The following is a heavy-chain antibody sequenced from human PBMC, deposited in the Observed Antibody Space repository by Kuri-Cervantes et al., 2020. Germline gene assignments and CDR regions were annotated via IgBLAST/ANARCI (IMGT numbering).Heavy chain of an antibody. Sequence: GESLKISCAASGFTFSDYYMSWIRQAPGKGLEWVSYISSSGSTIYYADSVKGRFTISRDNAKNSLYLQMNCLRAEDTAVYYCARDGDSSGWDFDYWGQGTLVTVSS. D-gene: IGHD6-19*01. CDR1: GFTFSDYY. CDR2: ISSSGSTI. V-gene: IGHV3-11*01. CDR3: ARDGDSSGWDFDY. J-gene: IGHJ4*02.